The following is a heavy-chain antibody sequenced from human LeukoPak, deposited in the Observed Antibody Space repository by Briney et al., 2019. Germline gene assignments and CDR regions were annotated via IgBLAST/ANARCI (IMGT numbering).Heavy chain of an antibody. J-gene: IGHJ5*02. CDR1: GGSISSSSYY. V-gene: IGHV4-39*07. D-gene: IGHD6-19*01. CDR3: ARDRIAVADPPNWFDP. Sequence: SETLSLTCTVSGGSISSSSYYWGWIRQPPGKGLEWIGSIYYSGSTYYNPSLKSRVTISVDTSKNQFSLKLSSVTAADTAVYYCARDRIAVADPPNWFDPWGQGTLVTVSS. CDR2: IYYSGST.